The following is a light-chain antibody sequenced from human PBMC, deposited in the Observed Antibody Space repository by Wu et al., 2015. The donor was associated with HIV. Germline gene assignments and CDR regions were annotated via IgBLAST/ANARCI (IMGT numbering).Light chain of an antibody. CDR2: KAS. CDR1: QSIVTD. J-gene: IGKJ2*03. Sequence: DIQMTQSPSTLSASVGDSVTITCRASQSIVTDLAWYQQKPGKAPKLLIYKASNLESGVPSRFSGSGSGTDFTLTISSLQPDDFATYYCQHSHTYLYSFGQGTKLEIK. CDR3: QHSHTYLYS. V-gene: IGKV1-5*03.